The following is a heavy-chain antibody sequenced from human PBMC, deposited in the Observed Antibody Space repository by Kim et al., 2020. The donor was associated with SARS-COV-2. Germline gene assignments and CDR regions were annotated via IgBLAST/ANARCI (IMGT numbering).Heavy chain of an antibody. J-gene: IGHJ5*02. CDR3: AYRRGSLLTFEP. V-gene: IGHV4-34*01. CDR1: GGSFSGYY. CDR2: IDNSGIT. Sequence: SETLSLTCAVYGGSFSGYYWSWVRQPPGKGLEWIGDIDNSGITNYNPSFTSGETMSGDTPKDQFSLKVTSVTAADTAEYYFAYRRGSLLTFEPSGQG. D-gene: IGHD3-10*01.